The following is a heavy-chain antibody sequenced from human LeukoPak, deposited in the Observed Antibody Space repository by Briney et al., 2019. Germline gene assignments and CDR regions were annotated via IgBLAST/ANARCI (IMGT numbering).Heavy chain of an antibody. CDR2: ISAYNGNT. CDR3: ARDMGHIAVAAGRADAFDI. D-gene: IGHD6-19*01. J-gene: IGHJ3*02. V-gene: IGHV1-18*01. CDR1: GYTFTSYG. Sequence: ASVKVSYKASGYTFTSYGISWVRQAPGQGLEWMGWISAYNGNTNYAQKLQGRVTMTTDTSTSTAYMELRSLRSDDTAVYYCARDMGHIAVAAGRADAFDIWGQGTMVTVSS.